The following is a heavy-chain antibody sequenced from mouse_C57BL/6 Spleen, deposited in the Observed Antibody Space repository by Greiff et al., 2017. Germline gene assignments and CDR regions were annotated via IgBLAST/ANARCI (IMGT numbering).Heavy chain of an antibody. J-gene: IGHJ4*01. CDR2: IDPANGNT. CDR1: GFNIKNTY. D-gene: IGHD1-1*01. V-gene: IGHV14-3*01. CDR3: ATSTVVDAMDY. Sequence: DVKLVESVAELVRPGASVKLSCTASGFNIKNTYMHWVKQRPEQGLEWIGRIDPANGNTKYAPKFPGKATITADTSSNTAYLQLSRLTSEDTAIYYCATSTVVDAMDYWGQGTSVTVSS.